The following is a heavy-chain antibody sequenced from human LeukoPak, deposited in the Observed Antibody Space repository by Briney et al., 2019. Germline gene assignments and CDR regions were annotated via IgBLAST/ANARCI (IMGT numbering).Heavy chain of an antibody. CDR3: AELGITMIGGV. CDR2: ISSSGSTI. CDR1: GFTFSSYE. J-gene: IGHJ6*04. D-gene: IGHD3-10*02. Sequence: GGSLRLSCAASGFTFSSYEMNWVRQAPGKGLEWVSYISSSGSTIYYADSVKGRFTISRDNAKNSLYLQMNSLRAEDATVYYCAELGITMIGGVWGKGTTVTISS. V-gene: IGHV3-48*03.